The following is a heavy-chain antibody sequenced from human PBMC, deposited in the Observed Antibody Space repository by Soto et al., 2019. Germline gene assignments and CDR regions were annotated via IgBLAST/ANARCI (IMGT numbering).Heavy chain of an antibody. CDR3: ARDSSAWPNYFDS. V-gene: IGHV3-23*01. J-gene: IGHJ4*02. D-gene: IGHD6-19*01. Sequence: GGSLRLPCVASGFSISTHALTWVRQAPGKGLEWVSSFSGRSGDTYYAASVKGRFTISGDSSKNTVILQMNNLRADDTALYYCARDSSAWPNYFDSWGQGIQVTVSS. CDR2: FSGRSGDT. CDR1: GFSISTHA.